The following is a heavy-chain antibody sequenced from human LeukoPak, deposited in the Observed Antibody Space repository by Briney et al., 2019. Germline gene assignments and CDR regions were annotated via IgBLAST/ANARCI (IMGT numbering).Heavy chain of an antibody. V-gene: IGHV3-53*01. CDR3: VREKNDIVLTSYYFDY. Sequence: GGSLRLSCSACGFRVSTNYLGWVRQAPGKGLEWVSVLYNSGDTYYADSVKGRFTISGDNAKNTVYLQMNSLRVEDTALYYCVREKNDIVLTSYYFDYWGQGTLVTVSS. J-gene: IGHJ4*02. D-gene: IGHD5-12*01. CDR1: GFRVSTNY. CDR2: LYNSGDT.